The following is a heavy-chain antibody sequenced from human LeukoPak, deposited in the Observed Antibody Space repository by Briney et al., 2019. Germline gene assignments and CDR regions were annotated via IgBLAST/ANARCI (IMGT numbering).Heavy chain of an antibody. CDR2: ISVYNGHT. CDR3: ASGNRDYFDY. J-gene: IGHJ4*02. Sequence: ASVKVSCKASGYTFTSYDISWVRQAPGQGLEWMGWISVYNGHTNYAQKLQGRVTMTTDTSTSTAYMELRSLRSDDTAVYCCASGNRDYFDYWGQGTLVTVSS. V-gene: IGHV1-18*01. D-gene: IGHD4-23*01. CDR1: GYTFTSYD.